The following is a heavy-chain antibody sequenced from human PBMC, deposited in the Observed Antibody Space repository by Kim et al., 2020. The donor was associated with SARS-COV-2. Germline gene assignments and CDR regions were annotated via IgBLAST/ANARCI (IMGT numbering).Heavy chain of an antibody. V-gene: IGHV3-7*01. CDR1: GFSISNHW. CDR2: IKQDGSEK. D-gene: IGHD3-9*01. Sequence: GGSLRLSCAASGFSISNHWMSWVRQAPGKGLEWVANIKQDGSEKYYVDSVKGRFTISRDNAKNSLYLQMNSLRVEDTAVYYCASHAAGYFCWGQGALVTVSS. J-gene: IGHJ4*02. CDR3: ASHAAGYFC.